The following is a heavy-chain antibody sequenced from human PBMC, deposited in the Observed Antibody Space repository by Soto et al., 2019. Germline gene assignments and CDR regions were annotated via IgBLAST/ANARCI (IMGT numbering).Heavy chain of an antibody. CDR2: ILYDGSKK. Sequence: QVQLVESGGGVVQPGRSLRLSCAASGFTFSSYGMHWVRQAPGKGLEWVAVILYDGSKKYYADSVKGRFTISRDNSKNTLYLQMSSLRAEDTALYYCVKDGSSGWPYFDDLDVWCQGTTVTVSS. D-gene: IGHD6-19*01. CDR1: GFTFSSYG. V-gene: IGHV3-30*18. J-gene: IGHJ6*02. CDR3: VKDGSSGWPYFDDLDV.